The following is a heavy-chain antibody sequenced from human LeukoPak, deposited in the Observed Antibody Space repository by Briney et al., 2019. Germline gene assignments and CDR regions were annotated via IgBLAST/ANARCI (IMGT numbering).Heavy chain of an antibody. CDR1: GFNFSSYS. D-gene: IGHD6-13*01. Sequence: GSLRLSCEASGFNFSSYSMSWVRQAPGKGLEWVSAITGTGGSPYSADSVKGRLTISRDNSKNTLYLQMNSLRAEDTAVYYCARLRSSSWPDYWGQGTLVTVSS. CDR3: ARLRSSSWPDY. CDR2: ITGTGGSP. V-gene: IGHV3-23*01. J-gene: IGHJ4*02.